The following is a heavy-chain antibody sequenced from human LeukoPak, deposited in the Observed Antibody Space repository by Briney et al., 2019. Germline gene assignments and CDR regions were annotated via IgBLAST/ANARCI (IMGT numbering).Heavy chain of an antibody. V-gene: IGHV1-8*01. Sequence: ASVKVSCTASGYTFTSYDISWVRQATGQGLEWMGWMNPNSGNAGYAQRFQGRVTMTRNNSISTAYMELTSLRSEDTAVYYCGRPLQRGSWTQRALDYWGQGTLVTVSS. CDR3: GRPLQRGSWTQRALDY. D-gene: IGHD3-10*01. J-gene: IGHJ4*02. CDR2: MNPNSGNA. CDR1: GYTFTSYD.